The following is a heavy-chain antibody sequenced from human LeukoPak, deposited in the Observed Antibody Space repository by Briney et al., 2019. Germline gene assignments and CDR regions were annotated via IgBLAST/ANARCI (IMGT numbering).Heavy chain of an antibody. J-gene: IGHJ3*02. D-gene: IGHD6-6*01. CDR1: GGSFSGYY. CDR2: ISYDGSNK. Sequence: LSLTCAVYGGSFSGYYWSWVRQAPGKGLEWVAVISYDGSNKYYADSVKGRFTISRDNSKNTLYLQMNSLRAEDTAVYYCARETSDYAFDIWGQGTMVTVSS. V-gene: IGHV3-30*03. CDR3: ARETSDYAFDI.